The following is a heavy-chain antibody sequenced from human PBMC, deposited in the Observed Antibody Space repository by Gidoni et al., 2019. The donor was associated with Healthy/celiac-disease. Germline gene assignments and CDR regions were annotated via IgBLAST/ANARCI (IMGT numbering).Heavy chain of an antibody. J-gene: IGHJ5*02. V-gene: IGHV1-69*04. CDR3: ARAGQPYGDYGECWFDP. CDR2: IIPILGIA. D-gene: IGHD4-17*01. CDR1: GGTFSSYS. Sequence: QVQLVQSGAEVKKPGSSVKVSCKASGGTFSSYSISWVRHAPGQGLEWMGRIIPILGIANYAQKCQGRVTITADKSTSTAYMELSSLRSEDTAVYYCARAGQPYGDYGECWFDPWGQGTLVTVSS.